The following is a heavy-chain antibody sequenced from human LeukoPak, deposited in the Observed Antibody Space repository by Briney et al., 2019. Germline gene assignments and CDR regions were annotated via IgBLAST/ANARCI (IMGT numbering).Heavy chain of an antibody. Sequence: ASVKVSCKASGYTFTGYYMHWVRQAPGQGLEWMGWINPNSGGTNYAQKFQGRVTMTRDTSISTAYMELSRLRSDDTAVYYCARSRRRVRGVIIRYYYYYYMDVWGKGTTVTISS. CDR1: GYTFTGYY. CDR2: INPNSGGT. D-gene: IGHD3-10*01. J-gene: IGHJ6*03. CDR3: ARSRRRVRGVIIRYYYYYYMDV. V-gene: IGHV1-2*02.